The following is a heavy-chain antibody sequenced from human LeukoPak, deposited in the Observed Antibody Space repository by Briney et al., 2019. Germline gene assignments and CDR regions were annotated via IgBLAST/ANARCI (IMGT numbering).Heavy chain of an antibody. Sequence: PGGSLRLSCAASGFTFSSYAMSWVRQAPGKGLEWASAISDSGGSTYDADSVKGRFTISRDNSKSTLYLQMNSLRAEDTAVYYCAKDTSIGRYCTNGVCSPFDYWGQGTLVTVSS. CDR2: ISDSGGST. D-gene: IGHD2-8*01. V-gene: IGHV3-23*01. CDR1: GFTFSSYA. CDR3: AKDTSIGRYCTNGVCSPFDY. J-gene: IGHJ4*02.